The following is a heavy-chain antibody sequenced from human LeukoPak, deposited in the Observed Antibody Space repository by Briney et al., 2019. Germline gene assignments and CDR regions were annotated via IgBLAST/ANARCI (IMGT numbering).Heavy chain of an antibody. CDR1: GFTFSSYG. CDR3: AKDSGDLFGEAMLDV. J-gene: IGHJ6*04. D-gene: IGHD3-10*02. V-gene: IGHV3-30*18. CDR2: ISYDGSNK. Sequence: TGGSLRLSCAASGFTFSSYGMHWVRQAPGKGLEWVAVISYDGSNKYYADSVKGRFTISRDNSKNTLYLQMNSLRAEDTAVYYCAKDSGDLFGEAMLDVWGKGTTVTVSS.